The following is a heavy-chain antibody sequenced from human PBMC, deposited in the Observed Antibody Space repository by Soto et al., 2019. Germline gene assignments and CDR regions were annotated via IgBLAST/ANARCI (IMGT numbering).Heavy chain of an antibody. J-gene: IGHJ4*02. CDR3: ARVRTPFKYYFDY. Sequence: EVQLVESGGGLVQPGGSLRLSCAASGFTFSSYWMSWVRQAPGMGLEWVANIKQDGSEKYYVDSVKGRFTISRDNAKNSLYLQMNSLRAEDTAVYYCARVRTPFKYYFDYWGQGTLVTVSS. CDR1: GFTFSSYW. V-gene: IGHV3-7*01. CDR2: IKQDGSEK.